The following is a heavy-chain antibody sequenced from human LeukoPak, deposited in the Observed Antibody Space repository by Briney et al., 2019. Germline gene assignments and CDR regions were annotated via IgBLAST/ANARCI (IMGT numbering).Heavy chain of an antibody. D-gene: IGHD6-19*01. J-gene: IGHJ4*02. CDR2: IKSKTDGGTT. CDR1: GITFSNAW. V-gene: IGHV3-15*01. Sequence: GGSLRLSCAASGITFSNAWMSWVRQAPGKGLEWVGRIKSKTDGGTTDYAAPVKDRFTISRDDSKNTLYLQMNSLKTEDTAVYYCTTEPLIAVAGTYWGQGTLVTVSS. CDR3: TTEPLIAVAGTY.